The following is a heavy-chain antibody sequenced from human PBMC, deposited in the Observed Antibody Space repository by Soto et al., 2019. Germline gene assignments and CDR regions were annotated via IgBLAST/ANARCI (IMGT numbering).Heavy chain of an antibody. CDR2: INADGRTR. Sequence: EVQLVESGGGLFQPGGSLRLSCEASGFTFSTYWMHWVRQAPGQGLVWLSRINADGRTRNYADSVRGRFTISRDNAKNTLFLQVNSLRAEDTAVYYCATAGQFRFDNWGQGALVTVSS. D-gene: IGHD2-21*01. CDR3: ATAGQFRFDN. CDR1: GFTFSTYW. V-gene: IGHV3-74*01. J-gene: IGHJ4*02.